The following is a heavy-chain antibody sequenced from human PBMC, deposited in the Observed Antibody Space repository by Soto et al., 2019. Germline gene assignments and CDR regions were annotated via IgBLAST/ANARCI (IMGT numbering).Heavy chain of an antibody. Sequence: GGSLRLSCAASGFTFSSYGMHWVRQAPGKGLEWVAVISYDGSNKYYADSVKGRFTISRDNSENTLYLQMNSLRAEDTAVYYCAKDPGLRFLEWLLDVWGQGTTVTVSS. V-gene: IGHV3-30*18. CDR2: ISYDGSNK. J-gene: IGHJ6*02. CDR3: AKDPGLRFLEWLLDV. CDR1: GFTFSSYG. D-gene: IGHD3-3*01.